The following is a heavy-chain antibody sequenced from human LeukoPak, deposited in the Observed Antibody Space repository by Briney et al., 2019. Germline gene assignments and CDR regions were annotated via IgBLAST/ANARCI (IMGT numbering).Heavy chain of an antibody. Sequence: SATLSLTCTVSGGSISRYYWCCIRQPPGKGLARTGYIYYSWSTNYNPSLKSRVTRSVDTSKNQFSLKLSSVTAADTAVYYCARRSRDGYKYCDYWGQGTLVTVSS. V-gene: IGHV4-59*08. D-gene: IGHD5-24*01. J-gene: IGHJ4*02. CDR3: ARRSRDGYKYCDY. CDR1: GGSISRYY. CDR2: IYYSWST.